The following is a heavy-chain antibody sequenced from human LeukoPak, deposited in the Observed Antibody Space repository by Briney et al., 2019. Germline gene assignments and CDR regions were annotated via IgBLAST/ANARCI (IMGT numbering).Heavy chain of an antibody. CDR1: GYTSTSYY. V-gene: IGHV1-46*01. Sequence: ASVKVSCKASGYTSTSYYMHWVRQAPGQGLEWMEIINPSGGSTSYAQKFQGRVTMTRDTSTSTVYMELSSLRSEDTAVYYCASLYDPYYYDSSGYSYYYYYGMDVWGQGTTVTVSS. CDR2: INPSGGST. CDR3: ASLYDPYYYDSSGYSYYYYYGMDV. J-gene: IGHJ6*02. D-gene: IGHD3-22*01.